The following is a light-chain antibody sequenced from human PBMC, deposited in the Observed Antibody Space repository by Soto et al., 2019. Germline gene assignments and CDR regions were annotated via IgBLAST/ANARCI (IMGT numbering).Light chain of an antibody. V-gene: IGKV1-5*03. Sequence: DIQMTQSPSTLSASVGDRVTITCRASQSISSWLAWYQQKPGKAPKLLIYKASSLESGVPSRFSGSGSGSEFSLTISSLHPDDSATYYCHQYDINSTFGQGTKGDIK. CDR3: HQYDINST. J-gene: IGKJ1*01. CDR2: KAS. CDR1: QSISSW.